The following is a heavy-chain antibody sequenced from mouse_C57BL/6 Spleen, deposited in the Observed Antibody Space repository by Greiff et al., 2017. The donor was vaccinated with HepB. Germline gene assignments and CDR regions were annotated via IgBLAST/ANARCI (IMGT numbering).Heavy chain of an antibody. CDR3: AKGGELFDC. J-gene: IGHJ2*01. CDR1: GYTFTSYW. Sequence: VQLQQPGAELVMPGASVKLSCKASGYTFTSYWMHWVKQRPGQGLEWIGEIDPSDSYTNYNQKFKDKSTLTVDKSSSTAYMQLSSLTSEDSAVYYCAKGGELFDCWGQGTTLTVSS. V-gene: IGHV1-69*01. CDR2: IDPSDSYT.